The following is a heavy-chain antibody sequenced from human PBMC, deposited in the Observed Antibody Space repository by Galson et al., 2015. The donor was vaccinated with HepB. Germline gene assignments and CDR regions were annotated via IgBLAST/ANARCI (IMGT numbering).Heavy chain of an antibody. Sequence: SLRLSCAVSGFTSKTYGIHWVRHPPGKGLEWVGVIWYATSNKYYADSVEGRFTISRDNSKNTLYLQMNSLRAEDTAVYYCARDRMFVRHYDSSGYDFWGLGTMVTVSS. J-gene: IGHJ3*01. V-gene: IGHV3-33*01. CDR3: ARDRMFVRHYDSSGYDF. CDR1: GFTSKTYG. CDR2: IWYATSNK. D-gene: IGHD3-22*01.